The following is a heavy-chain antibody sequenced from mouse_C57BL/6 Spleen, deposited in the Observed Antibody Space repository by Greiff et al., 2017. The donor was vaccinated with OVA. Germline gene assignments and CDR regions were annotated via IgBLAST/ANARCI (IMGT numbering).Heavy chain of an antibody. V-gene: IGHV1-50*01. CDR1: GYTFTSYW. CDR2: IDPSDSYT. D-gene: IGHD1-1*01. Sequence: VKLQQPGAELVKPGASVKLSCKASGYTFTSYWMQWVKQRPGQGLEWIGEIDPSDSYTNYNQKFKGKATLTVDTSSSTAYMQLSSLTSEDSAVYYCARSYYYGSSPYAMDYWGQGTSVTVSS. CDR3: ARSYYYGSSPYAMDY. J-gene: IGHJ4*01.